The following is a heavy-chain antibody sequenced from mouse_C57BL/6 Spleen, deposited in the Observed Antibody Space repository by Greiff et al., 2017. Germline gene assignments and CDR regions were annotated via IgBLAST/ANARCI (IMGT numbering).Heavy chain of an antibody. Sequence: VQLQQSGAELVRPGTSVKVSCKASGYAFTNYLIEWVKQRPGQGLEWIGVINPGSGGTNYNEKFKGKATLTADKSSSTAYMQLSSLTSEDSAVYFCARFDYYGSSYYAMDYWGQGTSVTVSS. CDR2: INPGSGGT. CDR1: GYAFTNYL. J-gene: IGHJ4*01. CDR3: ARFDYYGSSYYAMDY. D-gene: IGHD1-1*01. V-gene: IGHV1-54*01.